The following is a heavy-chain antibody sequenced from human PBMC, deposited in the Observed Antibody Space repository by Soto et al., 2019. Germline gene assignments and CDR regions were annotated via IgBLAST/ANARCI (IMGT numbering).Heavy chain of an antibody. CDR2: ISGSGGSA. V-gene: IGHV3-23*01. D-gene: IGHD6-19*01. J-gene: IGHJ3*01. CDR1: GFTFSNYA. CDR3: VREGSGWYSRGSFDV. Sequence: GVLRLSCAASGFTFSNYAMTWVRQPPGMGLEWVSVISGSGGSADYADSVQGRFTISRDNSKNTLYLQMNILRAEDTAIYFCVREGSGWYSRGSFDVWGQGTMVTVSS.